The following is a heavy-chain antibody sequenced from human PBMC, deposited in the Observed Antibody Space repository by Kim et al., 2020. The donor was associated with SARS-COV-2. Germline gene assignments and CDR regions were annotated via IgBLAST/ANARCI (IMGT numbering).Heavy chain of an antibody. V-gene: IGHV3-23*01. Sequence: VKGRFTISRDNSKNTLYLQMSSLRAEDTAIYYCAKGGQNIVVPAARIFDYWGQGTLVTVSS. CDR3: AKGGQNIVVPAARIFDY. J-gene: IGHJ4*02. D-gene: IGHD2-2*01.